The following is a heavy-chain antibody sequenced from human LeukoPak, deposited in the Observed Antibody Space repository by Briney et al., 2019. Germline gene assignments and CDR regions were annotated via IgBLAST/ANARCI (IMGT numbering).Heavy chain of an antibody. J-gene: IGHJ6*02. Sequence: ASVKVSCKASGYTFTGYYMHWVRQAPGQGLEWMGWINPNSGGTNYAQKFQGRVTMTGDTSISTAYMELSRLRSDDTAVYYCARSGLTTYYYYGMDVWGQGTTVTVSS. V-gene: IGHV1-2*02. CDR2: INPNSGGT. CDR1: GYTFTGYY. CDR3: ARSGLTTYYYYGMDV. D-gene: IGHD4/OR15-4a*01.